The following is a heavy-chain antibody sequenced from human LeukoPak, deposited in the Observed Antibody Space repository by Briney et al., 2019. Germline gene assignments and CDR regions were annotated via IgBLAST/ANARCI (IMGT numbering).Heavy chain of an antibody. Sequence: GGSLRLSCAASGFTFSSYWMNWVRQAPGKGLEWVANIKQDGSEKYYVDSVKGRFTISRDNAKNSLYLQMNSLRAEDTAMYYCVKPYYYSSGSFNWGQGTLVTVSS. D-gene: IGHD3-10*01. CDR2: IKQDGSEK. V-gene: IGHV3-7*01. CDR1: GFTFSSYW. CDR3: VKPYYYSSGSFN. J-gene: IGHJ4*02.